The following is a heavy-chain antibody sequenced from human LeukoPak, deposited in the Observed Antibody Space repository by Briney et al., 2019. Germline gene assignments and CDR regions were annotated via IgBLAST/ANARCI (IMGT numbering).Heavy chain of an antibody. CDR2: IKSETDGGTT. D-gene: IGHD2-2*01. V-gene: IGHV3-15*01. CDR1: GFTFSNAW. J-gene: IGHJ4*02. CDR3: TTAVPATPGY. Sequence: GGSLRLSCAASGFTFSNAWMSWVRQAPGKGLEWVGRIKSETDGGTTDYAAPVKGRFTISRDDSKNTLYLQMNSLKTEDTAVYYCTTAVPATPGYWGQGTLVTVSS.